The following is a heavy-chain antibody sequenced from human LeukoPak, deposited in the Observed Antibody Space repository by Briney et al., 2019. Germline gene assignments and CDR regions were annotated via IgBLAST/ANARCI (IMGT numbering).Heavy chain of an antibody. J-gene: IGHJ4*02. D-gene: IGHD3-16*02. CDR2: IIPIFGTA. Sequence: SVKVSCKASGGTFSSYAISWVRQAPGQGLEWMGGIIPIFGTANYAQKFQGRVTITTDESTSTAYMELSSLRSEDPAVYYCARGARGPGGHYYDYVWGSYRYHYFDYWGQGTLVTVSS. CDR1: GGTFSSYA. V-gene: IGHV1-69*05. CDR3: ARGARGPGGHYYDYVWGSYRYHYFDY.